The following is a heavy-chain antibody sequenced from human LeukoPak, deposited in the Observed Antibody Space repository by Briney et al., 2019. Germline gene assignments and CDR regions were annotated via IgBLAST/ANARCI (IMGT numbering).Heavy chain of an antibody. V-gene: IGHV1-2*02. CDR1: GYTFTGYY. CDR3: ARGKQQLLVDY. D-gene: IGHD6-13*01. Sequence: ASVKVSCKASGYTFTGYYMHWVRQAPGQGLEWMGWINPNSGGTNYARKFQGRVTMTRDTSISTAYMELSRLRSDDTAVYYCARGKQQLLVDYWGQGTLVTVSS. CDR2: INPNSGGT. J-gene: IGHJ4*02.